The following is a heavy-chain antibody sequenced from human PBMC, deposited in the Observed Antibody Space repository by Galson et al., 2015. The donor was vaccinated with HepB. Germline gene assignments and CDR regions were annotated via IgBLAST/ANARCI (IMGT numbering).Heavy chain of an antibody. CDR3: ARRGYRYGFYPGDYYYGLDV. CDR1: GFSFSSYG. D-gene: IGHD5-18*01. CDR2: ISYDGSNE. V-gene: IGHV3-30*03. J-gene: IGHJ6*02. Sequence: SLRLSCAGSGFSFSSYGMHWVRQAPGKGLEWVAAISYDGSNEYYADSVRGRFTMSRDNSKNTLLLQMNSLRGEDTAVYYCARRGYRYGFYPGDYYYGLDVWGQGTTVTVSS.